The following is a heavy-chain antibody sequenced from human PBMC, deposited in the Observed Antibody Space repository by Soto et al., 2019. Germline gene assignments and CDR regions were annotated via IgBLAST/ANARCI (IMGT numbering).Heavy chain of an antibody. Sequence: ASVKVSCKASGYTFTGYYMHWVRQAPGQGLEWMGWINPNSGGTNYAQKFQGWVTMTRDKSISTAYMELSRLRSDDTAVYYCARPKYSSSWYALDYWGQGTLVTVSS. V-gene: IGHV1-2*04. D-gene: IGHD6-13*01. CDR3: ARPKYSSSWYALDY. CDR2: INPNSGGT. J-gene: IGHJ4*02. CDR1: GYTFTGYY.